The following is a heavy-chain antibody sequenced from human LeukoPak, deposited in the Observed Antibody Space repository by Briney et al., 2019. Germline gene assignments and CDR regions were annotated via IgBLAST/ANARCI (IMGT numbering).Heavy chain of an antibody. CDR1: GFTFTSYD. CDR3: ARESGFGELLAFVFDL. CDR2: IYNGGNT. V-gene: IGHV3-53*01. J-gene: IGHJ3*01. Sequence: GGSLTLHCAASGFTFTSYDMSWVRQAPGKGLEWVADIYNGGNTYYADSLRGRFTISRDNPRNTLYLYMNTLRAEDPAVYFCARESGFGELLAFVFDLWARGTVVSV. D-gene: IGHD3-10*01.